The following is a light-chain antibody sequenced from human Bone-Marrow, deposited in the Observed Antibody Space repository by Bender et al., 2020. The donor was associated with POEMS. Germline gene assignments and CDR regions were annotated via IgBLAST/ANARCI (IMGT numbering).Light chain of an antibody. Sequence: QSVLTQPPSTSGTPGQRVTISCSGFTSNIGTNNVYWFQQLPGTAPKLLIYRNDERPSGVPDRFAGSKFGASASLAISGLQSEDEADYYCSSYVGTTAFVFGTGTKVTVL. CDR3: SSYVGTTAFV. J-gene: IGLJ1*01. CDR2: RND. V-gene: IGLV1-44*01. CDR1: TSNIGTNN.